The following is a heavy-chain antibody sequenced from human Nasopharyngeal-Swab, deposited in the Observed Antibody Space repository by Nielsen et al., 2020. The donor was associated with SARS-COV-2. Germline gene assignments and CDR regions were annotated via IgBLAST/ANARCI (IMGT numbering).Heavy chain of an antibody. CDR3: AKDRDSGDDSGEYYHYYGMDV. D-gene: IGHD5-12*01. CDR1: GFIFSSYA. Sequence: GESLKISCAASGFIFSSYAMHWVRQAPGKGLEWVAVISYDESNKYYADSVKGRFTISRDNSKNTLYLQMNSLRAEDTAVYYCAKDRDSGDDSGEYYHYYGMDVWGQGTSVTVS. CDR2: ISYDESNK. J-gene: IGHJ6*02. V-gene: IGHV3-30-3*01.